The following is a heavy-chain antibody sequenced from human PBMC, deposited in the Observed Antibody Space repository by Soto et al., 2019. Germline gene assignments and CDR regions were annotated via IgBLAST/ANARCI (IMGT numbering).Heavy chain of an antibody. V-gene: IGHV3-13*01. CDR1: CFTFSSYD. D-gene: IGHD4-4*01. CDR3: ARAGDYSNYFYYYGMDV. Sequence: GSLRLSCAASCFTFSSYDMHWVRQATLKGLEWVSAIGTAGDTYYPGSVKGRFTISRENAKNSLYLQMNSLRAGDTAVYYCARAGDYSNYFYYYGMDVWGQGTTVTVS. CDR2: IGTAGDT. J-gene: IGHJ6*02.